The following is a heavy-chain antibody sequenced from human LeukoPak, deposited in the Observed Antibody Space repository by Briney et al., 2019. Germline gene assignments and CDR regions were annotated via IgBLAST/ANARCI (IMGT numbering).Heavy chain of an antibody. CDR3: ARVVGIAVAGTFDY. CDR2: ISSSSSTI. Sequence: PGGSLRLSCAASGFTFSSYSMNWVRQAPGKGLEWVSYISSSSSTIYYADSVKGRFTISRDNAKNSLYLQMNSLRAEDTAVYYCARVVGIAVAGTFDYWRQGTLVSVSS. J-gene: IGHJ4*02. D-gene: IGHD6-19*01. V-gene: IGHV3-48*01. CDR1: GFTFSSYS.